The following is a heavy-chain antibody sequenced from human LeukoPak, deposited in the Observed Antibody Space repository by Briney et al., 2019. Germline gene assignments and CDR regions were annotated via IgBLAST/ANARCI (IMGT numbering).Heavy chain of an antibody. CDR1: GFTFSSYS. CDR2: ISSSSSYI. V-gene: IGHV3-21*01. J-gene: IGHJ3*02. D-gene: IGHD2-2*01. Sequence: NAGGSLRLSCAASGFTFSSYSMNWVRQAPGKGLEWVSSISSSSSYIYYADSVKGRFTISRDNAKNSLYLQMNSLRAEDTAVYYCARIPCSSTSCRDAFDIWGQGTMVTVSS. CDR3: ARIPCSSTSCRDAFDI.